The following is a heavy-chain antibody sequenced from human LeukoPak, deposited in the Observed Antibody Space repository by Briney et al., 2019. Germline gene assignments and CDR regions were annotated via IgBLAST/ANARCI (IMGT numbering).Heavy chain of an antibody. CDR1: GYTFTGYY. CDR3: ARDRNVDTAMVTGNWFDP. V-gene: IGHV1-2*02. J-gene: IGHJ5*02. D-gene: IGHD5-18*01. CDR2: INPNSGGT. Sequence: ASVKVSCKASGYTFTGYYMHWVRQAPGQGLEWMGWINPNSGGTNYAQKFQGRVTMTRDTSISTAYMELSSLRSEDTAVYYCARDRNVDTAMVTGNWFDPWGQGTLVTVSS.